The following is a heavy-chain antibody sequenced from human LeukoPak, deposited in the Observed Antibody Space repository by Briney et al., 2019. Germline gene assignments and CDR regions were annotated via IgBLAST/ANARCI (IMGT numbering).Heavy chain of an antibody. CDR2: ISYDGSNK. D-gene: IGHD4-17*01. J-gene: IGHJ4*02. V-gene: IGHV3-30-3*01. Sequence: GGPLRLSCAASGFTFSSYAIHWVRQAPGKGLEWVAVISYDGSNKYYADSVKGRFTISRDNSKNTLYLQMNSLRAEDPAVYYCARETGSAVGSTDFDYWGQGTLVTVSS. CDR3: ARETGSAVGSTDFDY. CDR1: GFTFSSYA.